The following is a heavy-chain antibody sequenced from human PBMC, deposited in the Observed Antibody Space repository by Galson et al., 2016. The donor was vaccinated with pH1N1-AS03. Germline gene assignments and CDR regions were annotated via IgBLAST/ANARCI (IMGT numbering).Heavy chain of an antibody. V-gene: IGHV3-7*01. CDR2: IKQGGSEQ. Sequence: SLRLSCAASGFSFSSHWMRWVRQAPGKGLECVANIKQGGSEQYYVDSVKGRFTISRDNAKNSLYLQMNSLRADDTAVYYCSRASDYWGQGTLVTVSS. CDR1: GFSFSSHW. J-gene: IGHJ4*02. CDR3: SRASDY.